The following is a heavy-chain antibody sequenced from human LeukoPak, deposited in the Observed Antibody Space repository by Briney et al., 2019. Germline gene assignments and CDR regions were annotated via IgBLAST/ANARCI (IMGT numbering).Heavy chain of an antibody. CDR3: ARDLRYCSGGSCYFEFDP. D-gene: IGHD2-15*01. V-gene: IGHV1-2*02. J-gene: IGHJ5*02. Sequence: GASVKVSCKASGYTFTGYYMHWVRQAPGQGLEWMGWINPNSGSTNYAQKFQGRVTMTRDTSISTAYMELSRLRSDDTAVYYCARDLRYCSGGSCYFEFDPWGQGTLVTVSS. CDR2: INPNSGST. CDR1: GYTFTGYY.